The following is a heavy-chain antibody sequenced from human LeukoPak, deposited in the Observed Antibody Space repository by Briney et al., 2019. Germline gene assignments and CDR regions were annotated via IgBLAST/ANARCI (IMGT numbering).Heavy chain of an antibody. CDR3: ERVRVWGSYRPRYFDY. Sequence: ASVKVSCKASGYTFTSYGISWVRQAPGQGLEWMGWISAYNGNTNYAQKLQGRVTMTTDTSTSTAYMELRSLRSDDTAVYYCERVRVWGSYRPRYFDYWGQGTLVTVSS. D-gene: IGHD3-16*02. J-gene: IGHJ4*02. V-gene: IGHV1-18*01. CDR2: ISAYNGNT. CDR1: GYTFTSYG.